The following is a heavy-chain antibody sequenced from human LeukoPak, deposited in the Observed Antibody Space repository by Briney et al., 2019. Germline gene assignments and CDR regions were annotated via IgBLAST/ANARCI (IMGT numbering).Heavy chain of an antibody. CDR3: AKDVGVILFDY. CDR1: GFTFDDYA. J-gene: IGHJ4*02. V-gene: IGHV3-9*01. CDR2: ITWNSGII. Sequence: PGGSLRLSCAASGFTFDDYAMHWVRQAPGKGLEWVAHITWNSGIIGYADSVKGRFTISRDNAKNTLYLQMNSLRAEDTAVYYCAKDVGVILFDYWGQGTLVTVSS. D-gene: IGHD3-10*01.